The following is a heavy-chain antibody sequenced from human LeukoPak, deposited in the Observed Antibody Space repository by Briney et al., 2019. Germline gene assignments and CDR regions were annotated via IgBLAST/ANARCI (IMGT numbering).Heavy chain of an antibody. CDR3: ARVNYDIAGYKAQFFDH. V-gene: IGHV1-46*04. D-gene: IGHD3-16*01. J-gene: IGHJ4*02. CDR1: GYTFIDYY. CDR2: LNPRSGGT. Sequence: ASVRVSCKASGYTFIDYYLHWVRQAPGRRLEWMGILNPRSGGTTYAQNLQGRVTMTRDTSTSTMYMDLSSLTFEDTAVYYCARVNYDIAGYKAQFFDHWGQGSLVTVSS.